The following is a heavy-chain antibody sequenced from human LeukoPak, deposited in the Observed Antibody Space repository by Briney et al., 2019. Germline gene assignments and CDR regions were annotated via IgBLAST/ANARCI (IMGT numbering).Heavy chain of an antibody. J-gene: IGHJ3*02. D-gene: IGHD3-16*01. Sequence: GGSLRLSCAVSGFTFSTFGMHWVRHAPGEGLGWVALIWYDGSNTSYTDSVKGRFTISRDISRNTLYLQMNSLRAEDTALYYCARAQRKHQIFGGVAVFFAFDIWGQGTMVTVSS. CDR2: IWYDGSNT. CDR1: GFTFSTFG. V-gene: IGHV3-33*01. CDR3: ARAQRKHQIFGGVAVFFAFDI.